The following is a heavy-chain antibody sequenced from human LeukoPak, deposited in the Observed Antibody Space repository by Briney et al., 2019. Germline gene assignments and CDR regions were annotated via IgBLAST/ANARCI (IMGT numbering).Heavy chain of an antibody. CDR2: INSDGSST. CDR3: ARQGSYYSGGPFEY. CDR1: GFTFSSYW. V-gene: IGHV3-74*01. Sequence: QPGGSLRLSCAASGFTFSSYWMHWVRQAPGKGLVWVSRINSDGSSTSYADSVRGRFTISRDNAKNTLYLQMNSLRAEDTAVYYCARQGSYYSGGPFEYWGQGTLVTVSS. J-gene: IGHJ4*02. D-gene: IGHD1-26*01.